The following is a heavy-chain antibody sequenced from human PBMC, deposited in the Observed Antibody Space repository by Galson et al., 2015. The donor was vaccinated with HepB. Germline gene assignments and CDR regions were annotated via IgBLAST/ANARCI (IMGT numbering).Heavy chain of an antibody. J-gene: IGHJ4*02. D-gene: IGHD5-12*01. CDR1: GFTFSGSA. CDR3: TRRYSGSSKGFDY. V-gene: IGHV3-73*01. Sequence: SLRLSCAASGFTFSGSAIHWVRQTSGKGLEWVGRIGSKANNYATVYAASVKGRFTIFRHDSKNTAYLQMNSLKNEDTAVYYCTRRYSGSSKGFDYWGRGTLVTVSS. CDR2: IGSKANNYAT.